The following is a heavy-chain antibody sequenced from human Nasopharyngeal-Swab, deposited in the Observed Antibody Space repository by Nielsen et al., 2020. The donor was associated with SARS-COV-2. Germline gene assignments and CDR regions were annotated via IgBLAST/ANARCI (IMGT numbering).Heavy chain of an antibody. CDR1: GFTFNNYN. V-gene: IGHV3-21*01. CDR2: ISSSSSYI. CDR3: ARDGLTIFGVPTLDV. J-gene: IGHJ6*02. Sequence: GESLKISCAASGFTFNNYNFNWVRQAPGKGLEWVSSISSSSSYIYYADSVKGRFTISRDNAKNSLYLQMNSLRAEDTAVYYCARDGLTIFGVPTLDVWGQGTTVTVSS. D-gene: IGHD3-3*01.